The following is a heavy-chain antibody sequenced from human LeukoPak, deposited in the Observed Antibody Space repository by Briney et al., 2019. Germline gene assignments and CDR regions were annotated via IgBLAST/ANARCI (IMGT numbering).Heavy chain of an antibody. CDR2: IKSDGSSI. CDR1: GFTFSTYW. V-gene: IGHV3-74*03. D-gene: IGHD4-23*01. CDR3: ARDLYYGGRSNFDH. J-gene: IGHJ4*02. Sequence: SGGSLRLSCAASGFTFSTYWMHWVRQVPGKGLVWVSRIKSDGSSIMYADSVRGRFTISRDNAKNTLYLQMNSLRAEDTAVYYCARDLYYGGRSNFDHWGQGTLVTVSS.